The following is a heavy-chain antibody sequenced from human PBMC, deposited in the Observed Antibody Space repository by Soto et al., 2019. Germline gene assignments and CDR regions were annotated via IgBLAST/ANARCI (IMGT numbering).Heavy chain of an antibody. J-gene: IGHJ5*02. CDR1: GFTFSSYA. CDR2: ISGSGGST. Sequence: EVQLLESGGGLVQPGGSLRLSCAASGFTFSSYAMCWVRQAPGKGLEWVSSISGSGGSTYYADSVKGRFTISRDNSKNTLYLQMNSLRAEDTAVYYCAKDTRYCSSTSCSNWFDPWGQGTLVTVSS. D-gene: IGHD2-2*01. V-gene: IGHV3-23*01. CDR3: AKDTRYCSSTSCSNWFDP.